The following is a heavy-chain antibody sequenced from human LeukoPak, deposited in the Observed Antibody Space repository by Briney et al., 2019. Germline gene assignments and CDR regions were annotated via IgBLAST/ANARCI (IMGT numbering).Heavy chain of an antibody. Sequence: SETLSLTCTVSGGSISNYHWSWIRQPAEKGLEWIGQIHTSGSTNYNPPLKSRVSMSIDTTEDQVSLTIRSVTAADTAFYYCARRDISSGWSFDYWGQGTLVTVSS. J-gene: IGHJ4*02. V-gene: IGHV4-4*07. CDR1: GGSISNYH. D-gene: IGHD6-19*01. CDR3: ARRDISSGWSFDY. CDR2: IHTSGST.